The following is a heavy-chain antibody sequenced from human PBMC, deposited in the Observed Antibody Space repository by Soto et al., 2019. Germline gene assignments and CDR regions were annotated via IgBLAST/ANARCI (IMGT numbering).Heavy chain of an antibody. J-gene: IGHJ4*02. D-gene: IGHD6-6*01. Sequence: EVQLVESGGGLVKPGGSLRLSCAASGFTFSSCSMNWVRQAPGKGLEWVSSISSSSSYIYYADSVKGRFTISRDNAKNSLYLQMNSLRAEDTAVYYCARGSGWQLARHFDYWGQGTLVTVSS. V-gene: IGHV3-21*01. CDR3: ARGSGWQLARHFDY. CDR1: GFTFSSCS. CDR2: ISSSSSYI.